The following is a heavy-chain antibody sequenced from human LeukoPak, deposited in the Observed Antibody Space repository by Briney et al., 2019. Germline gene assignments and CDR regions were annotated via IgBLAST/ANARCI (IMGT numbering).Heavy chain of an antibody. Sequence: GGSLRLSCAASGFTFSSYSMNWVRQAPGKGLEWVSSISSSSSYIYYADSVKGRFTISRDNAKNSLYLQMNSLRAEDTAVYYWARDLVVVPAAKSYYYGMDVWGKGTTVNVSS. CDR2: ISSSSSYI. V-gene: IGHV3-21*01. J-gene: IGHJ6*04. D-gene: IGHD2-2*01. CDR3: ARDLVVVPAAKSYYYGMDV. CDR1: GFTFSSYS.